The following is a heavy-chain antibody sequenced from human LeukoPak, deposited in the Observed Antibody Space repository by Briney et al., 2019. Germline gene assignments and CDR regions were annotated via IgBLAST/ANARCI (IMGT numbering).Heavy chain of an antibody. CDR3: AREPLRDIVVVVAAGSQGDWFDP. CDR1: GGSISSSSYY. J-gene: IGHJ5*02. V-gene: IGHV4-39*07. Sequence: SETLSLTCTVSGGSISSSSYYWGWIRQPPGKGLEWIGSIYYSGSTYYNPSLKSRVTISVDTSKNQFSLKLSSVTAADTAVYYCAREPLRDIVVVVAAGSQGDWFDPWGQGTPVTVSS. CDR2: IYYSGST. D-gene: IGHD2-15*01.